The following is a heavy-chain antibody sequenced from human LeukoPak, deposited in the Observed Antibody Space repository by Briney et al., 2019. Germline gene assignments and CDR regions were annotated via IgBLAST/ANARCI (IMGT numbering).Heavy chain of an antibody. CDR1: GGSISSGVY. CDR2: IYRTGST. Sequence: SETLSLTCTVSGGSISSGVYCGWVRQPPGKGLEWIATIYRTGSTYYNPPLESRVTISVDTSKNQFSLKLNSVTAADTAVYYCARQGYYDSQFDPWGQGTLVTVSS. CDR3: ARQGYYDSQFDP. D-gene: IGHD3-22*01. J-gene: IGHJ5*02. V-gene: IGHV4-38-2*02.